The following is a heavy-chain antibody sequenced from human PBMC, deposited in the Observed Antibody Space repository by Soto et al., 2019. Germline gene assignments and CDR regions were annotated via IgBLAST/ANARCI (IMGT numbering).Heavy chain of an antibody. Sequence: QVQLVQSGAEVKKPGSSVKVSCKASGGTFSSYAISWVRQAPGQGLGWMGGIIPIFVTANYAQKFQGRVTIPADESTSTAYMELSSLRSEDTAVYYCASHSTDRDWFDHWGQGTLVTVSS. J-gene: IGHJ5*02. V-gene: IGHV1-69*01. CDR1: GGTFSSYA. CDR2: IIPIFVTA. CDR3: ASHSTDRDWFDH.